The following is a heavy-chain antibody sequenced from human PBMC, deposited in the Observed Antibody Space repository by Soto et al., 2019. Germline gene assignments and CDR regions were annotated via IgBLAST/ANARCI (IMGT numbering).Heavy chain of an antibody. CDR1: GGSISSSNW. V-gene: IGHV4-4*02. Sequence: PSETLSLTCAVSGGSISSSNWWSWVRQPPGKGLEWIGEIYQSGSTNYNPSLKSRVTIPVDKSKNQFSLKLSSVTAADTAVYYCASYDYVWGSYRGPFDYWGQGTLVTVSS. CDR2: IYQSGST. J-gene: IGHJ4*02. D-gene: IGHD3-16*02. CDR3: ASYDYVWGSYRGPFDY.